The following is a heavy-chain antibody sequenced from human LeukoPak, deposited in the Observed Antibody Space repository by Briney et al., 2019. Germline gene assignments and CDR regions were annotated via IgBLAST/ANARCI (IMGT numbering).Heavy chain of an antibody. CDR2: IWNDGSNE. CDR3: AKKNEGGSGSYYNVYYGMDV. CDR1: GFTFSNYG. V-gene: IGHV3-33*03. Sequence: GRSLRLSCAASGFTFSNYGMHWVRQAPGKGLQWAAVIWNDGSNEYYTGSVKGRFTISRDKAHNTQHPQTNSQTAEDTAVYYCAKKNEGGSGSYYNVYYGMDVWGQGTTVTVSS. D-gene: IGHD3-10*01. J-gene: IGHJ6*02.